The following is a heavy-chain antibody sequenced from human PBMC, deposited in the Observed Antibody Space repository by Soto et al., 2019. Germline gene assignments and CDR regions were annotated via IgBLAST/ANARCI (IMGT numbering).Heavy chain of an antibody. CDR2: ISGYNGNT. D-gene: IGHD6-19*01. CDR1: GYTFTSYA. Sequence: ASVKVSCKASGYTFTSYAISWVRQAPGQGFEWMGWISGYNGNTKYAQKFQGKLTMTADTSTSTAYMELRSLRSEDTAVYYCARGVAGPLHWFDPWGQGTLVTVSP. CDR3: ARGVAGPLHWFDP. J-gene: IGHJ5*02. V-gene: IGHV1-18*01.